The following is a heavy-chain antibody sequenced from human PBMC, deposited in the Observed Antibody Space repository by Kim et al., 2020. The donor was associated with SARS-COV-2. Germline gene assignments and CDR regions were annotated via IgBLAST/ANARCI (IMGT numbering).Heavy chain of an antibody. CDR2: ITKSSTTI. V-gene: IGHV3-48*02. CDR1: GFTFSAYD. D-gene: IGHD3-16*01. J-gene: IGHJ3*02. CDR3: VRDRMGGAFDM. Sequence: GSLRLSCPTSGFTFSAYDMNWVRQAPGKGLEWLSFITKSSTTIYYADSVKGRFTISRDNAKNSLYLQMNSLRDEDTALYYCVRDRMGGAFDMWGQGTMVTVSS.